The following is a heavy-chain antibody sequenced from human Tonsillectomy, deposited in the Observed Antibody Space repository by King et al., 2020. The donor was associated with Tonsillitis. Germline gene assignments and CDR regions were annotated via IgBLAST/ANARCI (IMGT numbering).Heavy chain of an antibody. Sequence: EQLVQSGGGLVKPGGSLRLSCAASGFTFADYYMSWIRQAPGKGLEWISFINPSGTNTNYVDSVRGRFTISRDNAKNSMFLQMNSLRAEDTGVCYCGREYWGAFDIWRQGTMVTVSS. CDR2: INPSGTNT. J-gene: IGHJ3*02. CDR3: GREYWGAFDI. V-gene: IGHV3-11*06. D-gene: IGHD2-8*02. CDR1: GFTFADYY.